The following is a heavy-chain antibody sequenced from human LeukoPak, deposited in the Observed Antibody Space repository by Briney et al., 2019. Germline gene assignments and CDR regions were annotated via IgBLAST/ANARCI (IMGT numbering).Heavy chain of an antibody. CDR1: GFSFSSNA. CDR3: AKGFKYSSNLDY. J-gene: IGHJ4*02. Sequence: GGSLRLSCAASGFSFSSNAMSWVRQAPGKGLEWVSAISGSGDTTYYADSVKGRFTISRDNSKNTLYLQTNSLRAEDTALYYCAKGFKYSSNLDYWGQGTLVTVSS. CDR2: ISGSGDTT. V-gene: IGHV3-23*01. D-gene: IGHD6-13*01.